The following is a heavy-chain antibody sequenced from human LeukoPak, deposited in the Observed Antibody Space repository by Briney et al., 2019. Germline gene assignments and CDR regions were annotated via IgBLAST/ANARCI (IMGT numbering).Heavy chain of an antibody. D-gene: IGHD3-10*01. J-gene: IGHJ3*02. CDR3: ARDRSGSYPPHAFDI. CDR2: IYTSGST. V-gene: IGHV4-4*07. CDR1: GGSISSFY. Sequence: SETLSLTCTVSGGSISSFYWSWIRQPAGKGLEWIGHIYTSGSTNYNPSLKSRVTMSVDTSKNQFSLKLSSVTAADTAVYYCARDRSGSYPPHAFDIWGQGTMVTVSS.